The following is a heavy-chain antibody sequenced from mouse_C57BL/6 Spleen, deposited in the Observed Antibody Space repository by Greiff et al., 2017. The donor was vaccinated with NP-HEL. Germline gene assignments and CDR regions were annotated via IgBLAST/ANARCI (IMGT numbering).Heavy chain of an antibody. D-gene: IGHD4-1*01. CDR2: IRLKSDNYAT. CDR1: GFTFSNYW. J-gene: IGHJ4*01. Sequence: EVKVEESGGGLVQPGGSMKLSCVASGFTFSNYWMNWVRQSPEKGLEWVAQIRLKSDNYATHYAESVKGRFTISRDDSKSSVYLQMNNLRAEDTGSYYCTPLNWDGAMDYWGQGTSVTVSS. V-gene: IGHV6-3*01. CDR3: TPLNWDGAMDY.